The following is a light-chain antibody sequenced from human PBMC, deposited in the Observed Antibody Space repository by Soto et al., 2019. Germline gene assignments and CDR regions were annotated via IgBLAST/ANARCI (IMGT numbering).Light chain of an antibody. CDR2: GHN. V-gene: IGLV1-40*01. CDR1: CSNIGAGYE. Sequence: QSALTQPPSVSGAPGQRVTISCTGSCSNIGAGYEVHWYQQIPGTAPKLLISGHNNRPSGVPDRFYGSKSGTSASLTIIGLQDEDEADYYCQSYDSSLSGSGVFGGGTQLPVL. CDR3: QSYDSSLSGSGV. J-gene: IGLJ3*02.